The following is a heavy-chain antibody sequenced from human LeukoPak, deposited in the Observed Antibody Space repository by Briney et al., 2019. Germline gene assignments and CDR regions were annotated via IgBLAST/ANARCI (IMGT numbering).Heavy chain of an antibody. CDR2: INPNSGGT. D-gene: IGHD6-13*01. Sequence: GASVKVSCKASGYTFTGYYMHWVRQAPGQGLEGMGWINPNSGGTNYAQKFQGRVTITSDTSISTAYMEMSRLRSDDTAVYYCARGGYSSSWYLGYWGQGKLVTVSS. J-gene: IGHJ4*02. V-gene: IGHV1-2*02. CDR1: GYTFTGYY. CDR3: ARGGYSSSWYLGY.